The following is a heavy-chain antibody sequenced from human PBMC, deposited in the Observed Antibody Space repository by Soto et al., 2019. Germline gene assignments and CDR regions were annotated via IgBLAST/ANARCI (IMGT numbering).Heavy chain of an antibody. CDR3: AKERMEQYQLLPFFDY. CDR1: GFSFSSYG. J-gene: IGHJ4*02. V-gene: IGHV3-30*18. D-gene: IGHD2-2*01. CDR2: ISYDGSNK. Sequence: GGSLRLSCAASGFSFSSYGMHWLRQAAGKGLEWVAVISYDGSNKYYADSVRGRFTISRDNSKNTLYLQMNSLRPEDTAVFYCAKERMEQYQLLPFFDYWGQGTLVTVSS.